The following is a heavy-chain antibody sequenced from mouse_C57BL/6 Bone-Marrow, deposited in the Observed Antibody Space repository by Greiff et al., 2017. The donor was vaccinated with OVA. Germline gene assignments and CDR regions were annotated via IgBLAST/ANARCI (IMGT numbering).Heavy chain of an antibody. CDR1: GFSLTSYG. CDR2: IWSGGST. CDR3: ARKGLFYAMDY. J-gene: IGHJ4*01. Sequence: VQLQESGPGLVQPSQSLSITCTVSGFSLTSYGVHWVRQSPGKGLEWLGVIWSGGSTDYNAAFISRLSISKDNSKSEVFFKMNSLQADDTAINYCARKGLFYAMDYWGQGTSVTVSS. D-gene: IGHD3-3*01. V-gene: IGHV2-2*01.